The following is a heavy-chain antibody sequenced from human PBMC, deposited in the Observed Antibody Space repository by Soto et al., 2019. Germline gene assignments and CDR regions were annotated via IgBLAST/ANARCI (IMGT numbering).Heavy chain of an antibody. CDR2: IIPIFGTA. J-gene: IGHJ6*02. CDR3: GAASRRPDYDILTGDYYYYGMDV. D-gene: IGHD3-9*01. Sequence: ASVKVSCKASGGTFSSYAISWVRQAPGQGLEWMGGIIPIFGTANYAQKFQGRVTITADGSTSTAYMELSSLRSEDTAVYYCGAASRRPDYDILTGDYYYYGMDVWGQGTTVTVSS. V-gene: IGHV1-69*13. CDR1: GGTFSSYA.